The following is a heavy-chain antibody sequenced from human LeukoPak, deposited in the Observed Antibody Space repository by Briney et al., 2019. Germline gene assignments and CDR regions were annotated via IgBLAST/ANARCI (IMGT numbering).Heavy chain of an antibody. J-gene: IGHJ4*02. CDR2: IIPIFGTA. CDR1: GGTFSSYA. Sequence: GSSVKVSCKASGGTFSSYAISWVRQAPGQGLEWMGGIIPIFGTANYAQKFQGRVTITTDESTSTAYMELSSLRSEDTAVYYCARMRERGDYGDYVPHYFDYWGQGTLVTVSS. D-gene: IGHD4-17*01. CDR3: ARMRERGDYGDYVPHYFDY. V-gene: IGHV1-69*05.